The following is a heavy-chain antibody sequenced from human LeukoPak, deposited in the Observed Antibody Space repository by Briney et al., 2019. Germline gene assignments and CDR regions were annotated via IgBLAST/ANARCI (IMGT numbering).Heavy chain of an antibody. CDR2: IGAGGTFT. D-gene: IGHD3-10*01. Sequence: PGGSLRLSCTASGFTFSSYAMNWVRQAPGKGLEWVSGIGAGGTFTYYADSVKGRFTIFRDNSRNTLYLQMNSLRADDTAVYYCAKLGNQWELRLDYWGQGTLVTVSS. J-gene: IGHJ4*02. CDR1: GFTFSSYA. CDR3: AKLGNQWELRLDY. V-gene: IGHV3-23*01.